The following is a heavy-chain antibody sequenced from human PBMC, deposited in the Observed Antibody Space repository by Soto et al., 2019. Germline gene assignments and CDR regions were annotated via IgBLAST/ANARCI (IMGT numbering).Heavy chain of an antibody. CDR2: ISGSGGST. V-gene: IGHV3-23*01. CDR1: GFTFSSYA. J-gene: IGHJ5*02. CDR3: AKALSLDIVVVVAAKVAWFDP. Sequence: EVQLLESGGGLVQPGGSLRLSCAASGFTFSSYAMSWVRQAPGKGLEWVSAISGSGGSTYYADSVKGRFTISRDNSKNMLYLQMNSLRAEDTAVYYCAKALSLDIVVVVAAKVAWFDPWGQGTLVTVSS. D-gene: IGHD2-15*01.